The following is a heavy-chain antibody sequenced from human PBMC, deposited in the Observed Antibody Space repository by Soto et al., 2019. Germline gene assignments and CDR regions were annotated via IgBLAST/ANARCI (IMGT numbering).Heavy chain of an antibody. CDR1: GFSLITSGMC. CDR3: ARIERWGSGWYWRAFDI. CDR2: IDWDDDK. Sequence: SGPTLVNPTQTLTLTCTFSGFSLITSGMCVSWIRQPPGKALEWLALIDWDDDKYYSTSLKTRLTISKDTSKNQVVLTMTNMAPVDTATYYCARIERWGSGWYWRAFDIWGQGTMVTVSS. V-gene: IGHV2-70*01. D-gene: IGHD6-19*01. J-gene: IGHJ3*02.